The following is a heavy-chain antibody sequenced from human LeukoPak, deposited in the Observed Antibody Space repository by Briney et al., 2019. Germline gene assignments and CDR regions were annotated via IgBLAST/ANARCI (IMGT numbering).Heavy chain of an antibody. Sequence: ASVKVSCKASGYTFTSYGISWVRQAPGQGLEWMGWSSAYNGNTNYAQKLQGRVTMTTDTSTSTAYMELRSLRSDDTAVYYCARRSDHYGSGSSDFDYWGQGTLVTVSS. CDR3: ARRSDHYGSGSSDFDY. CDR1: GYTFTSYG. CDR2: SSAYNGNT. V-gene: IGHV1-18*01. D-gene: IGHD3-10*01. J-gene: IGHJ4*02.